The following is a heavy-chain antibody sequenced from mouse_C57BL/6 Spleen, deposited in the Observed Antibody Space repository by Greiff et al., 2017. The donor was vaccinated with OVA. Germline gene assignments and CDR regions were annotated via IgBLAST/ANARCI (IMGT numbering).Heavy chain of an antibody. CDR3: ARTNYYYGGMDY. CDR1: GYTFTSYW. J-gene: IGHJ4*01. CDR2: IDPSDSYT. Sequence: QVQLQQPGAELVMPGASVKLSCKASGYTFTSYWMHWVKQRPGQGLEWIGEIDPSDSYTNYNQKFKGKSTLTVDKSSSTAYMQLSSLTSEDSAVYYCARTNYYYGGMDYWGQGTSVTVSS. D-gene: IGHD1-1*01. V-gene: IGHV1-69*01.